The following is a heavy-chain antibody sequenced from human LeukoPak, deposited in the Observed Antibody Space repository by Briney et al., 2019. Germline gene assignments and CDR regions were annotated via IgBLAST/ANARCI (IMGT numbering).Heavy chain of an antibody. CDR3: ARTTLTTTHLDY. Sequence: ASVKVSCKASGYTFTNYGISWVRQAPGQGLEWMGRINPNSGGTNYAQKFRGRVTMTRDASISTAYMELTRLTSDDTAVYYCARTTLTTTHLDYWGQGTLVTVSS. CDR2: INPNSGGT. V-gene: IGHV1-2*06. CDR1: GYTFTNYG. D-gene: IGHD4-17*01. J-gene: IGHJ4*02.